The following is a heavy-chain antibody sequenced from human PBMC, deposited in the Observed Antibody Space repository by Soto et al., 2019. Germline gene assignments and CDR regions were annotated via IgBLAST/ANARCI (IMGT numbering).Heavy chain of an antibody. D-gene: IGHD3-10*01. Sequence: RSSLTLFRAASGYTFSRYAISWVRQAPGKGLEWVSAISGSGGSTYYADSVKGRFTISRDNSKNTLYLQMNSLRAEDTAVYYCANFRRGPFDYWGQGTLVTVSS. CDR1: GYTFSRYA. CDR2: ISGSGGST. V-gene: IGHV3-23*01. J-gene: IGHJ4*02. CDR3: ANFRRGPFDY.